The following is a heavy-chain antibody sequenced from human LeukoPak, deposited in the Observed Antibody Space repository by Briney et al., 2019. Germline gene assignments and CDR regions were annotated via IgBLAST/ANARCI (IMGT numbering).Heavy chain of an antibody. V-gene: IGHV3-30*18. J-gene: IGHJ4*02. CDR2: ISYDGSNK. D-gene: IGHD6-13*01. CDR3: AKDQAVGIAALDY. CDR1: GFTFSSYG. Sequence: GGSLRLSCAASGFTFSSYGMHWVRQAPGKGLEWVAVISYDGSNKYYADSVKGRFTISRGNSKNTLYLQMNSLRAEDTAVYYCAKDQAVGIAALDYWGQGTLVTVSS.